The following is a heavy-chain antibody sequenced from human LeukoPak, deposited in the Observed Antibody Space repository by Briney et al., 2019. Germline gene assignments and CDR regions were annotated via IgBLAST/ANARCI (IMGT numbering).Heavy chain of an antibody. D-gene: IGHD3-10*01. Sequence: GESLKISCKGSGYSFSSYWIGWVRQMPGKGLESMGIIYPGDSGTRYSPSFRGQVTISADKSITTVYLQWSSLKASDTAMYYCARLGSITMVRGARDKNAFDIWGQGTMVTVSS. CDR1: GYSFSSYW. J-gene: IGHJ3*02. CDR3: ARLGSITMVRGARDKNAFDI. V-gene: IGHV5-51*01. CDR2: IYPGDSGT.